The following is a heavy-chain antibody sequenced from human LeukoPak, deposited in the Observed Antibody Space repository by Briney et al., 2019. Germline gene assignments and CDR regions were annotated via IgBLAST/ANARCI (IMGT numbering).Heavy chain of an antibody. V-gene: IGHV1-69*04. J-gene: IGHJ4*02. CDR3: ARDQRAYYDFWSGYQPFDY. D-gene: IGHD3-3*01. CDR1: GGTFSSYA. Sequence: SVKVSCKASGGTFSSYAISWVRQAPGQGLEWMGRIIPIRGTANYGQKFQGRVTITADKSTSTAYMELSSLRSEDTAVYYCARDQRAYYDFWSGYQPFDYWGQGTLVTVS. CDR2: IIPIRGTA.